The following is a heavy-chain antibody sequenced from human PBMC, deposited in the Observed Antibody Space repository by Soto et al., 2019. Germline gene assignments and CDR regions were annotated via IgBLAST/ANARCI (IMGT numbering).Heavy chain of an antibody. CDR1: GFSFSDYG. D-gene: IGHD2-15*01. CDR3: AKSVRYCLGSSCSPEAFDV. Sequence: QVHLVESGGGVVQPGMSLRLSCVASGFSFSDYGMHWVRQAPGKGLEWVAAISYDGSNTYYPDSGNDRFKISRDTSKNTLYLQIISLRAADKAVYYCAKSVRYCLGSSCSPEAFDVWGQGTVVSVSS. J-gene: IGHJ3*01. V-gene: IGHV3-30*18. CDR2: ISYDGSNT.